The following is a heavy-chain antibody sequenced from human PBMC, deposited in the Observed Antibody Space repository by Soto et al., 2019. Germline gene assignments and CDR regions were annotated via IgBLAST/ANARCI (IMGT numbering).Heavy chain of an antibody. CDR2: ISVHSGYT. V-gene: IGHV1-18*04. Sequence: ASLQVYCKSSGYDFTKYAISWVRQAPGQGLQWMGWISVHSGYTYYTQSLRGRLTMTKDTSTTTAYMDLRSLTADDTAVYYCGRYDTILGTNEVDNWGQGTPVNVSS. J-gene: IGHJ4*02. CDR1: GYDFTKYA. D-gene: IGHD3-3*01. CDR3: GRYDTILGTNEVDN.